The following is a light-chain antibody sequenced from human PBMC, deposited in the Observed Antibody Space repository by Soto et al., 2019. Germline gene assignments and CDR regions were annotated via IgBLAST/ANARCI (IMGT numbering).Light chain of an antibody. Sequence: DIQMTQSPSTLSASVGDTVTITCRASQSISNWLAWYQQKPGQAPKLLIHKASTLESGVPSRFSGSGSGTEFTLTISSLQPDDIAAFYCQQYGRFPYTFVQGTKLEIK. J-gene: IGKJ2*01. CDR3: QQYGRFPYT. V-gene: IGKV1-5*03. CDR2: KAS. CDR1: QSISNW.